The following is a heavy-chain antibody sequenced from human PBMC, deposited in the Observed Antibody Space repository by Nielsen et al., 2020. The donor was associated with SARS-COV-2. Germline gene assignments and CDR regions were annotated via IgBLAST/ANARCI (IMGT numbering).Heavy chain of an antibody. J-gene: IGHJ4*02. D-gene: IGHD3-10*01. CDR1: GFTFISNY. CDR2: IYSGGST. Sequence: VGSLRLSFSASGFTFISNYMSWVRQAPAKGLEWVSVIYSGGSTYYSDSVKGRFTISRDNSKNTLYLKMNSLSAEDTAVYYCARHYYYGSGTQFDYWGQGTLV. V-gene: IGHV3-66*04. CDR3: ARHYYYGSGTQFDY.